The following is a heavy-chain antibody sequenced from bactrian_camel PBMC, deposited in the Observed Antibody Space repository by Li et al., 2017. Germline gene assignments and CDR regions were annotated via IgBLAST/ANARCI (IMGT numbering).Heavy chain of an antibody. D-gene: IGHD5*01. J-gene: IGHJ4*01. V-gene: IGHV3S1*01. CDR1: GMPDSRHW. CDR3: AAARTLTDWARRPAY. CDR2: ISTGSVST. Sequence: HVQLVESGGGSAQTGGSLRVSCTWSGMPDSRHWMGWFRQAPGKEREKVAAISTGSVSTQYADSVKGRFTISRDDAKSTVYLQMNSLKPEDTAVYYCAAARTLTDWARRPAYWGQGTQVTVS.